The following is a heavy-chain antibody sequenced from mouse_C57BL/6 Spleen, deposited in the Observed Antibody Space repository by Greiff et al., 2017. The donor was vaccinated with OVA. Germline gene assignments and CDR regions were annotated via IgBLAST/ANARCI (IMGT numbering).Heavy chain of an antibody. CDR2: INPNNGGT. CDR3: AHYDNYNWAMDY. D-gene: IGHD2-1*01. CDR1: GYTFTDYY. Sequence: VQLQQSGPELVKPGASVKISCKASGYTFTDYYMNWVKQSHGKSLEWIGDINPNNGGTSYNQKFKGKATLTVDKSSSTAYMELRSLTSEDSAVYYCAHYDNYNWAMDYWGQGTSVTVSS. V-gene: IGHV1-26*01. J-gene: IGHJ4*01.